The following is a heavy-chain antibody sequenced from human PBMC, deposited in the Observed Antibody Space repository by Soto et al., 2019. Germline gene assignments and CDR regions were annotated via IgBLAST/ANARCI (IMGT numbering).Heavy chain of an antibody. D-gene: IGHD2-8*01. V-gene: IGHV4-59*08. CDR1: DGSISGDA. CDR3: ASSPRFVPEV. CDR2: VFYSGST. J-gene: IGHJ6*02. Sequence: SGTPSLTCTVPDGSISGDAWSWIRQPPGKGLEWIGYVFYSGSTSYNPSLRSRLTISVDTSKNQFSLKLSSVTAADTAVYYRASSPRFVPEVWGQGTPVPVSS.